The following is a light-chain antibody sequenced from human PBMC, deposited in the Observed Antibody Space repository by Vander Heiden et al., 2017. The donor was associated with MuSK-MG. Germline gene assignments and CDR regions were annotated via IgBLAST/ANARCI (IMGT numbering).Light chain of an antibody. CDR1: SSNIGSNT. V-gene: IGLV1-44*01. CDR2: SNN. Sequence: QSLLPQPPSASRPPGQRVTISGSGSSSNIGSNTVNWYQQLPGTAPKLLIYSNNQRPSGVPDRFSGSKSGTSASLAISGLQSEDEADYYCAAWDDSLNGPIFGGGTKLTVL. J-gene: IGLJ2*01. CDR3: AAWDDSLNGPI.